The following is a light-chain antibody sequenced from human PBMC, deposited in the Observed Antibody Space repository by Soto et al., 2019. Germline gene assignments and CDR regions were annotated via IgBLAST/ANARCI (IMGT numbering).Light chain of an antibody. CDR3: QQSYGTPWT. CDR1: QDISSF. V-gene: IGKV1-39*01. Sequence: IALSQSPSSLSASVGARVTITCRASQDISSFLAWYQQKPGKAPKLLIFAASTLQSGVPSRFSGSGSGTDVTRTSSRLQPEDFATYYCQQSYGTPWTFGQGTKVDIK. J-gene: IGKJ1*01. CDR2: AAS.